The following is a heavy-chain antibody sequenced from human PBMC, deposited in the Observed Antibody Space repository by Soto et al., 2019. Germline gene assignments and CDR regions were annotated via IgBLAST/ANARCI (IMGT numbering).Heavy chain of an antibody. CDR3: ARQSGRMVRDSYGMDV. CDR1: GYTFTSYG. J-gene: IGHJ6*02. D-gene: IGHD3-10*01. CDR2: ISAYNGNT. Sequence: QVQLVQSGAEVKKPGASVKVSCKASGYTFTSYGISWVRQAPGQGLEWMGWISAYNGNTNYAQKLQGRVTMTTDTXTXXAYMELRSLRSDDTAVYYCARQSGRMVRDSYGMDVWGQGTTVTVSS. V-gene: IGHV1-18*01.